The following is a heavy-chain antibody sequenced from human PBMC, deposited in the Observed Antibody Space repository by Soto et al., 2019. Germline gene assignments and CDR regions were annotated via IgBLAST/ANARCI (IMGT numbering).Heavy chain of an antibody. J-gene: IGHJ4*02. CDR1: GGTFSTYS. CDR2: IIPIFGTA. Sequence: QVQLVQSGAAVKKPGSSVKVSCKASGGTFSTYSIVWVRQAPGEGLEWMGGIIPIFGTANFAQKFQDRVTITADKSTNTAFMELSSLKSEDTAVYYCASSSGNNYGVGTNYYFDYWGQGTLVTVS. CDR3: ASSSGNNYGVGTNYYFDY. V-gene: IGHV1-69*06. D-gene: IGHD1-26*01.